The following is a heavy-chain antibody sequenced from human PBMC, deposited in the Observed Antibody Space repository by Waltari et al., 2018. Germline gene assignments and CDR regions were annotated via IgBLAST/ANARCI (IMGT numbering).Heavy chain of an antibody. V-gene: IGHV4-34*01. CDR3: ARRRYYYDSSGYYYFDY. J-gene: IGHJ4*02. CDR1: GGSFRGYY. CDR2: INHSGST. D-gene: IGHD3-22*01. Sequence: QVQLQQWGAGLLKPSETLSLTCAVYGGSFRGYYWSWIRQPPGKGLEWIGEINHSGSTNYNPSLKSRVTISVDTSKNQFSLKLSSVTAADTAVYYCARRRYYYDSSGYYYFDYWGQGTLVTVSS.